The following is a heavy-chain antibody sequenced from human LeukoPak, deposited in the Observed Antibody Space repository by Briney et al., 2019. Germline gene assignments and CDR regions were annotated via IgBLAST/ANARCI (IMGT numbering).Heavy chain of an antibody. J-gene: IGHJ4*02. CDR3: ARDEGIAAAGTVY. V-gene: IGHV3-21*01. CDR1: GFTFSSYS. D-gene: IGHD6-13*01. CDR2: ISSSSSYI. Sequence: GGSLRLSCAASGFTFSSYSMNWVRQAPGKGLEWVSSISSSSSYIYYADSVKGRFTISRDNAKNSLYLQMNSLRAEDTAVYYCARDEGIAAAGTVYWGQGTLVTVSS.